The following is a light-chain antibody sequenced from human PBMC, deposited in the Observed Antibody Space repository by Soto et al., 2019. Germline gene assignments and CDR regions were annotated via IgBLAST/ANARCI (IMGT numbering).Light chain of an antibody. J-gene: IGKJ5*01. V-gene: IGKV1-33*01. CDR1: QNINNY. CDR2: DAS. Sequence: DIQMTQSPSSLSASVGDRVTITCQASQNINNYLNWYQQKPGRAPKLLIYDASNLEAGVPSRFRGSGSRTDFTFTISRLHPEDIATYYCQQYENLPTFGQGTRLEIK. CDR3: QQYENLPT.